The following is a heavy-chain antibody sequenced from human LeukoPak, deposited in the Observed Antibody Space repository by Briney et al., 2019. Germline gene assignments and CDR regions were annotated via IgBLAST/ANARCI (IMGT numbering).Heavy chain of an antibody. V-gene: IGHV3-21*01. CDR3: ARETGSAVGSTDFDY. D-gene: IGHD4-17*01. CDR1: GFTFSSYS. J-gene: IGHJ4*02. Sequence: GGSLRLSCAASGFTFSSYSMNWVRQAPGKGLEWVSSISSSSSYIYYADSVKGRFTISRDNAKNSLYLQMNSLRAEDTAVYYCARETGSAVGSTDFDYWGQGTLVTVSS. CDR2: ISSSSSYI.